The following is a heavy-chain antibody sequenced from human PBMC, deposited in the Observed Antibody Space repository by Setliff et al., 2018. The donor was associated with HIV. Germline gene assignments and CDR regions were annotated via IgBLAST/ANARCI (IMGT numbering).Heavy chain of an antibody. D-gene: IGHD5-12*01. CDR1: GGSFTDIGGSFTDYY. Sequence: PSETLSLTCAVFGGSFTDIGGSFTDYYWIWIRQPPGKGLEWSGEINHSGSTHYNPSLKSRFTISVDTSKNQFSLRLNSVTAADTAVYYCARGATLLPGYSDRWEYFYMDVWGKGTTVTVSS. V-gene: IGHV4-34*01. J-gene: IGHJ6*03. CDR3: ARGATLLPGYSDRWEYFYMDV. CDR2: INHSGST.